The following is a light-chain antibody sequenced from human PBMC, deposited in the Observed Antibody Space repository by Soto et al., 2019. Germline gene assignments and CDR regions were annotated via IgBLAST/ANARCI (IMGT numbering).Light chain of an antibody. CDR3: QQYSNWPLT. V-gene: IGKV3-15*01. J-gene: IGKJ4*01. Sequence: EIVLTQSPATLSVSPGERATLSCRASQSVSSKLAWYQQKPGQAPRLLIYRASTRATDIPARFSGSGSGTEFTLTISSLQSEDFAVYYCQQYSNWPLTFGGGTKVDIK. CDR1: QSVSSK. CDR2: RAS.